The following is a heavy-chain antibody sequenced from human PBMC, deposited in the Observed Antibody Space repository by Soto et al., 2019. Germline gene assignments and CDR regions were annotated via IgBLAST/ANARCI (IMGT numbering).Heavy chain of an antibody. D-gene: IGHD3-16*01. CDR2: ISSSSSYI. Sequence: LRLSCAASGFTFSSYSMNWVRQAPGKGLEWVSSISSSSSYIYYADSVKGRFTISRDNAKNSLYLQMNSLRAEDTAVYYCARGIGLWAQDAFDIWGQGTMVTVSS. CDR3: ARGIGLWAQDAFDI. J-gene: IGHJ3*02. V-gene: IGHV3-21*01. CDR1: GFTFSSYS.